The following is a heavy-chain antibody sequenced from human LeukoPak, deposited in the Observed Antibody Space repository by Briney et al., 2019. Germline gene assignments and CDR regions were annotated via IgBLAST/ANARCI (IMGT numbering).Heavy chain of an antibody. CDR2: INHSGST. D-gene: IGHD2-2*01. J-gene: IGHJ4*02. V-gene: IGHV4-34*01. CDR1: GGSFSGYY. Sequence: SETLSLTCAVYGGSFSGYYWSWLRQPPGKGLEWIGEINHSGSTNYNPSLKSRVTISVDTSKNQFSLKLSSVTAADTAVYYCARALGYCSSTSCYGVYFDYWGQGTLVTVSS. CDR3: ARALGYCSSTSCYGVYFDY.